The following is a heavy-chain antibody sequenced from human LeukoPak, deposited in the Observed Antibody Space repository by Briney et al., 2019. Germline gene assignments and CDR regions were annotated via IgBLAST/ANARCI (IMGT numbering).Heavy chain of an antibody. Sequence: GESLVISCKGSGYSFTSYWIGWVRQMPGKGLEWMGIIYPGDSDTRYSPSFQGQVTISADKSISTAYLQWSSLKASDTAMYYCARPSNYYGSGSYIGYWGRGTLVTVSS. CDR3: ARPSNYYGSGSYIGY. CDR2: IYPGDSDT. D-gene: IGHD3-10*01. CDR1: GYSFTSYW. V-gene: IGHV5-51*01. J-gene: IGHJ4*02.